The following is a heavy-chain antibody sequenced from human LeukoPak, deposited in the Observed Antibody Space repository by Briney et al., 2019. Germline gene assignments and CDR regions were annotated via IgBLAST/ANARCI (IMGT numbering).Heavy chain of an antibody. J-gene: IGHJ4*02. Sequence: PSETLSLTCAVYGGSFSGYYWSWIRQPPGKGLEWIGEINHSGSTNYNPSLKSRVTISVDTSKNQFSLRLSSVTAADTAVYYCASLGTGPRDYWGQGTLVTVSS. D-gene: IGHD3/OR15-3a*01. CDR3: ASLGTGPRDY. CDR1: GGSFSGYY. CDR2: INHSGST. V-gene: IGHV4-34*01.